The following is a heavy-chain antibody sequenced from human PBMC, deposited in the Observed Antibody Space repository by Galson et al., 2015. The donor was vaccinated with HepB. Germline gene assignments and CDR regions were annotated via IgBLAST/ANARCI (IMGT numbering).Heavy chain of an antibody. V-gene: IGHV1-18*01. Sequence: SVKVSCKASGYTFTSYGISWVRQAPGQGLEWMGWISAYNGNTNYAQKLQGRVTMTTDTSTSTAYMELSSLRSEDTAVYYCARGVLIENSSSWPAEYFQHWGQGTLVTVSS. CDR1: GYTFTSYG. CDR3: ARGVLIENSSSWPAEYFQH. CDR2: ISAYNGNT. J-gene: IGHJ1*01. D-gene: IGHD6-13*01.